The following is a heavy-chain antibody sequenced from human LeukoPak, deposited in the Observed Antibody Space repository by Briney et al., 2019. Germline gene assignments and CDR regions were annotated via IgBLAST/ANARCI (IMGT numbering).Heavy chain of an antibody. CDR3: ASWTTVSLNFDY. CDR1: GGSTTGGDYY. J-gene: IGHJ4*02. V-gene: IGHV4-30-4*08. Sequence: SETLCLSCTLSGGSTTGGDYYWSWIRQPPGKGLGWIGSIYYSGTTSYNPSLKSRPTISADTSKNQSSLRLRCVPAGDTAVYYCASWTTVSLNFDYWGQGTLVTVSS. D-gene: IGHD4-11*01. CDR2: IYYSGTT.